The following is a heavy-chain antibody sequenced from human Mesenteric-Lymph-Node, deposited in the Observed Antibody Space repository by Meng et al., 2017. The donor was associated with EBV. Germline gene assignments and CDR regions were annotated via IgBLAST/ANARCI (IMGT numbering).Heavy chain of an antibody. J-gene: IGHJ4*02. CDR3: VKSNWGSEDS. Sequence: QVERGEVGGGLGKPWGVLGTSCASSGFPPRYLQISWDRQAPGRGLEWVSYISSSGNIIYYGDSVEGRFTISRDNAENTLYLQMNSLRVEDTAIYYCVKSNWGSEDSWGQGTLVTVSS. D-gene: IGHD7-27*01. CDR2: ISSSGNII. V-gene: IGHV3-11*04. CDR1: GFPPRYLQ.